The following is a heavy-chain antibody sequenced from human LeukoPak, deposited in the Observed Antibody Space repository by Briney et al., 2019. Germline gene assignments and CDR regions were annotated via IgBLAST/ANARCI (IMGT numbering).Heavy chain of an antibody. D-gene: IGHD3-9*01. CDR3: ARALTRDYDILTGYYTLYYFDY. CDR1: GRSFCHLY. J-gene: IGHJ4*02. Sequence: SDPESLPCAVYGRSFCHLYWPWLRHSPGKGLEWIGELYHCDSTNYNPSLKSRVTILVDTSKNQFSLKLSSVTAADTAVYYCARALTRDYDILTGYYTLYYFDYWGQGTLVTVSS. CDR2: LYHCDST. V-gene: IGHV4-34*01.